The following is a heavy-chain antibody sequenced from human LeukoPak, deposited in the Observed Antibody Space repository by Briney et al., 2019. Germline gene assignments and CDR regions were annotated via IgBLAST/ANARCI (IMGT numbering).Heavy chain of an antibody. CDR3: ARDHDYYDSKWFDP. CDR2: ISYSGST. V-gene: IGHV4-39*07. D-gene: IGHD3-22*01. Sequence: PSETLSLTCTVSGGSISSSKYYWGWIRQPPGKGLEWIGSISYSGSTYHNPSLKSRVTISVDTSKNQFSLNLSSVTAADTAVYYCARDHDYYDSKWFDPWGQGTLVTVSS. CDR1: GGSISSSKYY. J-gene: IGHJ5*02.